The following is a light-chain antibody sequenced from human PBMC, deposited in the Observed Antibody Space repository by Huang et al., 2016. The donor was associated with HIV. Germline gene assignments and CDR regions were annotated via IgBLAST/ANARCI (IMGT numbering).Light chain of an antibody. J-gene: IGKJ4*01. V-gene: IGKV1-27*01. CDR3: QKYNSAPLT. CDR1: QGISNY. Sequence: DIQMTQSPSSLSASVGDRVTITCRASQGISNYLAWYQQKPGKVPQVVIYAASTLQSGVPARFSGSRSGTDFTLTISSLQPEDVATYYYQKYNSAPLTFGGGTKVEIK. CDR2: AAS.